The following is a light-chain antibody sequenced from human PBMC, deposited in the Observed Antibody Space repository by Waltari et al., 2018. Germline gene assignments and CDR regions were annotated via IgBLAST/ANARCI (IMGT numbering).Light chain of an antibody. CDR3: QQYYGSPPWT. Sequence: DIVMTQSPDSLTVSLGERATINCKSSQSILYSSNNLNYLAWYQQRPGPPPKLLIYWASTRESGVPDRFSGSGSGTDFTLTISSLQAEDVAVYYCQQYYGSPPWTFGQGTKVEIK. V-gene: IGKV4-1*01. CDR2: WAS. J-gene: IGKJ1*01. CDR1: QSILYSSNNLNY.